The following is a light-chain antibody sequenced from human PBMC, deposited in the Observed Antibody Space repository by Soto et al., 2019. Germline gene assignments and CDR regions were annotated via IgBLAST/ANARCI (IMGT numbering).Light chain of an antibody. CDR2: DGS. Sequence: EIVMTQSPATLSVSPGERVTLSCRASQTVTSNLAWYQQKPGQAPRVLMYDGSIRATGIPARFSGSGSGTEFTLTISSLQSEDFAVYYCQQYKNWPGTFGQGTKLEIK. J-gene: IGKJ2*01. CDR3: QQYKNWPGT. V-gene: IGKV3-15*01. CDR1: QTVTSN.